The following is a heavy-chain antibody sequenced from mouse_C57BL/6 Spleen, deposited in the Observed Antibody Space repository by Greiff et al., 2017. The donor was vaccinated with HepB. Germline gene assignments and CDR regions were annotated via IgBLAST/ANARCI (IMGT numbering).Heavy chain of an antibody. V-gene: IGHV1-80*01. CDR1: GYAFSSYW. CDR2: IYPGDGDT. CDR3: ARDYYGSSYEDY. Sequence: VKLVESGAELVKPGASVKISCKASGYAFSSYWMNWVKQRPGKGLEWIGQIYPGDGDTNYNGKFKGKATLTADKSSSTAYMQLSSLTSEDSAVYFCARDYYGSSYEDYWGQGTTLTVSS. J-gene: IGHJ2*01. D-gene: IGHD1-1*01.